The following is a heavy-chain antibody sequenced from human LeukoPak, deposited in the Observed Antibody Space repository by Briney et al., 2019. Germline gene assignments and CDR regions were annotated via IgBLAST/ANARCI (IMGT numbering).Heavy chain of an antibody. Sequence: SETLSLTCAVYGGSFSGYYWSWIRQPPGKGLEWIGEINHSGSTNYNPSLKSRVTISVDTSKNQFSLKLSSVTAADTAVYYCATPYYYGSGSYWPFDYWGQGTLVTVSS. D-gene: IGHD3-10*01. CDR1: GGSFSGYY. CDR3: ATPYYYGSGSYWPFDY. J-gene: IGHJ4*02. CDR2: INHSGST. V-gene: IGHV4-34*01.